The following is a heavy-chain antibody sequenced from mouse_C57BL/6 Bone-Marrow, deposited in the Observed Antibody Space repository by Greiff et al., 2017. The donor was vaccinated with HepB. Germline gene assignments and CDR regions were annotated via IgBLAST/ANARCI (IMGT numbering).Heavy chain of an antibody. CDR1: GFTFSSYG. Sequence: VQLKESGGDLVKPGGSLKLSCAASGFTFSSYGMSWVRQTPDKRLEWVATISSGGSYTYYPDSVKGRFTISRDNAKNTLYLQMSSLKSEDTAMYYCARTPNYYGSSTGWYFDVWGTGTTVTVSS. CDR3: ARTPNYYGSSTGWYFDV. J-gene: IGHJ1*03. D-gene: IGHD1-1*01. CDR2: ISSGGSYT. V-gene: IGHV5-6*01.